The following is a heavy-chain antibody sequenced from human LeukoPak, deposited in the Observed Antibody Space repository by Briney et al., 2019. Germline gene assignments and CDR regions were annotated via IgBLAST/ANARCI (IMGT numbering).Heavy chain of an antibody. J-gene: IGHJ6*02. CDR1: GDSVSSNSAA. Sequence: SQTLSLTCAISGDSVSSNSAAWNWIRQSPSRGLEWLGRTYYRSKWYNDYAVSVKSRITINPDTSKNQFSLQLSSVTAADTAVHYCARDRWMAVADPISYYYYYGMDVWGQGTTVTVSS. CDR2: TYYRSKWYN. V-gene: IGHV6-1*01. D-gene: IGHD6-19*01. CDR3: ARDRWMAVADPISYYYYYGMDV.